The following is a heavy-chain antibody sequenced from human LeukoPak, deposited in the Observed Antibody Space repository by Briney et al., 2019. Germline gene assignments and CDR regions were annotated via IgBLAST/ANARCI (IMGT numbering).Heavy chain of an antibody. CDR3: ARAFSWGFDY. J-gene: IGHJ4*02. D-gene: IGHD7-27*01. CDR2: ISSSSSYI. V-gene: IGHV3-21*01. Sequence: GGSLRLSCAASGFTFSSYSMNWVRQAPGKGLEWVSSISSSSSYIYYADSVKGRFTISRDNAKNSLYLQMNNLRAEDTAVYYCARAFSWGFDYWGQGTLLTVSS. CDR1: GFTFSSYS.